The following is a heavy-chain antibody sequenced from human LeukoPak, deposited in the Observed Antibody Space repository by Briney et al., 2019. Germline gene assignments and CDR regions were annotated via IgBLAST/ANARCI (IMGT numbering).Heavy chain of an antibody. V-gene: IGHV4-4*02. CDR2: IYYSGST. CDR1: GGSISSSNW. CDR3: ARQKQWLGPFDY. Sequence: PSGTLSLTCAVSGGSISSSNWWSWVRQPPGKGLEWIGSIYYSGSTYYNPSLKSRVTISVDTSKNQFSLKLSSVTAADTAVYYCARQKQWLGPFDYWGQGTLVTVSS. D-gene: IGHD6-19*01. J-gene: IGHJ4*02.